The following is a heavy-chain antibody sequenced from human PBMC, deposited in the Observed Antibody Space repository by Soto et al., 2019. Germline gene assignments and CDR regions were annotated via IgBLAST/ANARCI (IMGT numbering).Heavy chain of an antibody. V-gene: IGHV4-30-4*01. CDR1: GGSISNNHYY. CDR3: ARLFYYDTSGSYYYFDY. J-gene: IGHJ4*02. Sequence: SETLSLTCTVSGGSISNNHYYWSWIRQSPGKGLEWIGHIFDSGSTYNNPSLNSRVSISVDTSKNQFSLKLSSVTAADTAVYYCARLFYYDTSGSYYYFDYWGQGTLVTVSS. D-gene: IGHD3-22*01. CDR2: IFDSGST.